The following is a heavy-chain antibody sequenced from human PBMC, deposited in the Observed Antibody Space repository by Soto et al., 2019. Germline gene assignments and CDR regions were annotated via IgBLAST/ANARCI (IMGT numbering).Heavy chain of an antibody. CDR1: GGSFSGYY. D-gene: IGHD2-2*01. CDR2: DNHSGTT. J-gene: IGHJ4*02. CDR3: ARGIGYCSSINCYSSRRLRFDS. V-gene: IGHV4-34*01. Sequence: QVQLQQWGAGLLKPSETLSLTCAVYGGSFSGYYWTWIRQSPEKGLEWIGEDNHSGTTYYNPSLKTRVTISVHTPKNQFSLKMSSVTAADTAVYYCARGIGYCSSINCYSSRRLRFDSWGQGTLVTVSS.